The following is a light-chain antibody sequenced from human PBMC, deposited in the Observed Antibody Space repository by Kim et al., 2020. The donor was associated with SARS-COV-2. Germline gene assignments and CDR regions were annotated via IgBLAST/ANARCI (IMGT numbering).Light chain of an antibody. CDR1: QGINNNF. Sequence: EIVLTQSPGILSLSPGDRATLSCRASQGINNNFIAWYRQRPGQSPSLLIYAASTRAAGIPDRFSGSGYRTDFSLTISRLEPEDFAVYYWKQYGRSPQNFGQGTKVDIK. CDR3: KQYGRSPQN. J-gene: IGKJ2*01. CDR2: AAS. V-gene: IGKV3-20*01.